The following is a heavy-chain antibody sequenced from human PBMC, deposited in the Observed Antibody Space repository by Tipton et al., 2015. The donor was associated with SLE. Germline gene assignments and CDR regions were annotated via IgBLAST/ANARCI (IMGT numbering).Heavy chain of an antibody. D-gene: IGHD6-13*01. CDR1: EFTFSTHW. CDR3: ARGRYSTSWYDAFDI. V-gene: IGHV3-7*01. J-gene: IGHJ3*02. CDR2: INQDGSEK. Sequence: SLRLSCAASEFTFSTHWMSWVRQAPGKGLEWVANINQDGSEKYYLDSVKGRFTISRDNAKNSLYLQMNSLRAEDTAVYYCARGRYSTSWYDAFDIWGQGTMVTVSS.